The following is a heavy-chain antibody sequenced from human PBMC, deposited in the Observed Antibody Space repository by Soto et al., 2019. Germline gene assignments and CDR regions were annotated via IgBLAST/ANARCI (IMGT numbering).Heavy chain of an antibody. CDR1: GYTFTSYY. CDR3: ARDQSDIVVVPAAPPHYYYGMDV. V-gene: IGHV1-46*01. D-gene: IGHD2-2*01. CDR2: INPSGGST. J-gene: IGHJ6*02. Sequence: QVQLVQSGAEVKKPGASVKVSCKASGYTFTSYYMHWVRQAPGQGLEWMGKINPSGGSTSYAQKFQGRVTMTRDTSTSRVYMELSSLRSEDTAVYYCARDQSDIVVVPAAPPHYYYGMDVWGQGTTVTVSS.